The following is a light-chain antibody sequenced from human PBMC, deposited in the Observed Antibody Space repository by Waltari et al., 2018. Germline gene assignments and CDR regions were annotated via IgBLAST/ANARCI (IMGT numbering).Light chain of an antibody. CDR3: QAWDSSTAVV. V-gene: IGLV3-1*01. CDR1: NLGDKY. J-gene: IGLJ2*01. CDR2: QDS. Sequence: SYELTQPPSVSVSPGQPARITCSGENLGDKYACWYQQKPGQSPVLVIYQDSKRPSGIPERFSGSNSGNTATLTISGTQAMDEADYYCQAWDSSTAVVFGGGTKLTVL.